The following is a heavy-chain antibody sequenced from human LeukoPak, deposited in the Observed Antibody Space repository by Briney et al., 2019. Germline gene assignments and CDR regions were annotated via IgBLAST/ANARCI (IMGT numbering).Heavy chain of an antibody. D-gene: IGHD2-15*01. CDR2: IDWDDDK. V-gene: IGHV2-70*17. Sequence: SGPTLVNPTQTLTLTCTFSGFSLSTPEMCVTWIRQPPGKALEWLARIDWDDDKFYSPSLRTRLTISKDTPKNQVVLRMTNMDPVDTGTYYCARMTPDSPSLDYWGQGALITVSS. CDR3: ARMTPDSPSLDY. CDR1: GFSLSTPEMC. J-gene: IGHJ4*02.